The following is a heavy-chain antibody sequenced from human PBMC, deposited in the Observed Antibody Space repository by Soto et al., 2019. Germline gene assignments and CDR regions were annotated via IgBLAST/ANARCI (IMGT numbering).Heavy chain of an antibody. D-gene: IGHD3-16*01. CDR1: GGSISSSSYY. CDR2: IYYSGST. V-gene: IGHV4-39*01. CDR3: ASQYDYIWGSPLPGAFDI. Sequence: QLQLQESGPGLVKPSETLSLTCTVSGGSISSSSYYWGWIRQPPGKGLEWIGSIYYSGSTYYNPSLKSRVTISVDTSKNQFSLKLSSVTAADTAVYYCASQYDYIWGSPLPGAFDIWGQGTMVTVSS. J-gene: IGHJ3*02.